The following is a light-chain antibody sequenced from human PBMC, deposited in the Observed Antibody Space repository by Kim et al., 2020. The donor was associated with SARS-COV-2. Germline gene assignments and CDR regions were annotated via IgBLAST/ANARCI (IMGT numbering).Light chain of an antibody. CDR3: QSYDSSLSVSI. CDR1: SSNIGAGHD. CDR2: GDN. Sequence: QRVTISCTGTSSNIGAGHDVYWYQQLPGTAPRLLIDGDNNRPSGVPDRFSVSKSGTSASLAITGLQAEDEADYYCQSYDSSLSVSIFGGGTKLTVL. J-gene: IGLJ2*01. V-gene: IGLV1-40*01.